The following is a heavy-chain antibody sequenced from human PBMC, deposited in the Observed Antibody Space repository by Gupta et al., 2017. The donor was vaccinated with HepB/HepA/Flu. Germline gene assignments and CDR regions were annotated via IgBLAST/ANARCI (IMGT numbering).Heavy chain of an antibody. D-gene: IGHD3-22*01. Sequence: EVHLVESGGGLVQPGGSLRLSCAASGFTFTSYDMHWVRQATGKGLEWVSGIGPGGDTYYPGSVKGRFTISRENAKNSLYLQVNSLRAEETAVYYCARGGRYDSGPVDYWGQGTLVTVSS. CDR3: ARGGRYDSGPVDY. CDR2: IGPGGDT. CDR1: GFTFTSYD. V-gene: IGHV3-13*01. J-gene: IGHJ4*02.